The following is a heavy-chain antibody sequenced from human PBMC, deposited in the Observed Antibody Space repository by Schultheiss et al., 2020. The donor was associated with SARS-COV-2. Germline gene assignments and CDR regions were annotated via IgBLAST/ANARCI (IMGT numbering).Heavy chain of an antibody. CDR2: ISYDGSNK. J-gene: IGHJ4*02. Sequence: GGSLRLSCVASGFTFSSYGMHWVRQAPGKGLEWVAVISYDGSNKDYADSVKVRFTISRDNSKNTLFLQMNSLRAEDTAVYYCADLNSGSYLTVGYWGQGTLGTSSS. D-gene: IGHD1-26*01. CDR3: ADLNSGSYLTVGY. CDR1: GFTFSSYG. V-gene: IGHV3-30*03.